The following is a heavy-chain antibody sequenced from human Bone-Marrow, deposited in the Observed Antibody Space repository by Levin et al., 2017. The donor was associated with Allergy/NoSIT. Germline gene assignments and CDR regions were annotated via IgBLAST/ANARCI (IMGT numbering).Heavy chain of an antibody. J-gene: IGHJ4*02. V-gene: IGHV3-30*18. CDR1: GFAFSNYA. D-gene: IGHD1-1*01. CDR3: AKGGDGAATVDD. Sequence: SCTASGFAFSNYAMHWVRQAPGKGLECVAIIVFDASNKFYGDSVQGRFTISRDSSKNTVYLQMNTLRGEDSGLYYWAKGGDGAATVDDLGQGTLVTVYS. CDR2: IVFDASNK.